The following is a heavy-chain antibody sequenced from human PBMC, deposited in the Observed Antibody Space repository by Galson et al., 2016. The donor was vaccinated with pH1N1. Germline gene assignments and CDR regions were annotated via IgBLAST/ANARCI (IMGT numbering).Heavy chain of an antibody. CDR2: IDYSGAT. CDR1: CDSISSGHSC. Sequence: TLSLTCTISCDSISSGHSCWTWIRQRPGKGLEWVGCIDYSGATYYNPSLKSRLAISLDTSKSHFSLKLTSVTAADTAFYFCARRFFEYLEGLPSDAFDIWGQGTMVTVSS. J-gene: IGHJ3*02. V-gene: IGHV4-31*03. CDR3: ARRFFEYLEGLPSDAFDI. D-gene: IGHD3-3*01.